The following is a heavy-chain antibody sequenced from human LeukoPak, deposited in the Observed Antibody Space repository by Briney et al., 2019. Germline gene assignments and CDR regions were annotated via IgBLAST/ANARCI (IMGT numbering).Heavy chain of an antibody. V-gene: IGHV5-51*01. J-gene: IGHJ4*02. D-gene: IGHD5-12*01. CDR2: IYPDDSDT. CDR3: ARRAYEALHFDY. CDR1: GYSFTSYR. Sequence: GESLKISCKGSGYSFTSYRIGWVRQMPGKGLEWMGIIYPDDSDTRYSPSFQGQVTISADKSITTAYLQWSSLKASDTAIYCARRAYEALHFDYWGQGTLVTVSS.